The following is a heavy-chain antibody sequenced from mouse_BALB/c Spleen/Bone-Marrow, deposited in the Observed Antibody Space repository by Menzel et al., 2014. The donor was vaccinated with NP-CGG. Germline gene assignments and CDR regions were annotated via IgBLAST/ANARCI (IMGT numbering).Heavy chain of an antibody. CDR3: AREPHYYAMDY. J-gene: IGHJ4*01. CDR2: IRGDGST. CDR1: GFSLTGYG. Sequence: VMLVESGPGLVAPSQSLSITCTVSGFSLTGYGVNWVRQPPGKGLEWPGMIRGDGSTDYNSALKSRLSISKDNSKSQVFLKMNSLQTDDTARYYCAREPHYYAMDYWGQGTSVTVSS. V-gene: IGHV2-6-7*01.